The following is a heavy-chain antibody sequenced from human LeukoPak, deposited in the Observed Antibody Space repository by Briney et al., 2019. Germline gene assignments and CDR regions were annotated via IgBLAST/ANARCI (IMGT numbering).Heavy chain of an antibody. V-gene: IGHV3-30*02. CDR2: IRYDGSNK. CDR1: GFTFSSYG. CDR3: ARDNIVVVVAAMTY. J-gene: IGHJ4*02. D-gene: IGHD2-15*01. Sequence: GGSLRLSCAASGFTFSSYGMHWVRQAPGKGLEWVAFIRYDGSNKYYADSVKGRFTISRDNAKNSLYLQMNSLRAEDTVVYYCARDNIVVVVAAMTYWGQGTLVTVSS.